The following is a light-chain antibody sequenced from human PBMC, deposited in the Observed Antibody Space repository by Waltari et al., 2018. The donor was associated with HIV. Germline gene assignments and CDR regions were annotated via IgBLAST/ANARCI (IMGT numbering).Light chain of an antibody. V-gene: IGLV3-16*01. J-gene: IGLJ3*02. CDR2: KDK. Sequence: SYELTQPPAVSVSQGQLARITCSGDALPKKYVSWYQQKPGQAPVLVIYKDKERPSGIPERFSGSSSGTMVTLTISGVQAEDEADYYCLSADSSGTYWVFGGGTEVTVL. CDR1: ALPKKY. CDR3: LSADSSGTYWV.